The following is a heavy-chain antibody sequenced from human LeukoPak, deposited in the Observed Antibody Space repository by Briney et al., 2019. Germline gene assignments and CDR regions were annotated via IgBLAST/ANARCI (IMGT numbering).Heavy chain of an antibody. Sequence: SVKVSCKASGGTFSSYAISWVRQAPGQGLEWMGGIIPIFATTNYAQEFQGRVSITADEFTSTVYMELTSLRSDDTGVYYCARGPPLTYDHTPEGYYHYYMDVWGKGTTIIISS. CDR2: IIPIFATT. D-gene: IGHD1-14*01. CDR1: GGTFSSYA. V-gene: IGHV1-69*13. J-gene: IGHJ6*03. CDR3: ARGPPLTYDHTPEGYYHYYMDV.